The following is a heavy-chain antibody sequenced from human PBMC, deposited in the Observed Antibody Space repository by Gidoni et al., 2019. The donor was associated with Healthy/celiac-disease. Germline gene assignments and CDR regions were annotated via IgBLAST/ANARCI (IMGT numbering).Heavy chain of an antibody. J-gene: IGHJ5*02. CDR1: GGSISSYY. CDR2: IYYSGST. Sequence: QVQLQESGPGLVKPSETLSLTCTVSGGSISSYYWSWIRQPPGKGLEWIGYIYYSGSTNYNPSLKDRVTISVDTSMNQFSLKLSSVSAADTAVYYCARLWGLCGWFDPWGQGTLVTVSS. D-gene: IGHD2-21*02. V-gene: IGHV4-59*08. CDR3: ARLWGLCGWFDP.